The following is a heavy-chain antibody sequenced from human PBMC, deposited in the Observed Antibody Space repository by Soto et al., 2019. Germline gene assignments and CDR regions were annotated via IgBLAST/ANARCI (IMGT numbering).Heavy chain of an antibody. Sequence: GGSLRLSCAASGFTFSSYSMNWVRQAPGKGLEWVSSISSSSSYIYYADSVKGRFTISRDNAKNSLYLQMNSLRAEDTAVYYCARDIGWFGGYYYYGMDVWGQGTTVTVSS. CDR1: GFTFSSYS. CDR2: ISSSSSYI. D-gene: IGHD3-10*01. CDR3: ARDIGWFGGYYYYGMDV. J-gene: IGHJ6*02. V-gene: IGHV3-21*01.